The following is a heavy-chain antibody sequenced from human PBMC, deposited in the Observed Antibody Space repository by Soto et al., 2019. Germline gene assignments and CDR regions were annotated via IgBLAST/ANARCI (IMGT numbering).Heavy chain of an antibody. D-gene: IGHD2-2*01. Sequence: GASVKVSCKASGYTFTSYDINWVRQATGQGLEWMGWMNPNSGNTGYAQKFQGRVTMTRNTSISTAYMELSSLRSEDTAVYYCARAIVVVPAAPLWAFAIWGQGTMVTVSS. CDR3: ARAIVVVPAAPLWAFAI. CDR2: MNPNSGNT. CDR1: GYTFTSYD. J-gene: IGHJ3*02. V-gene: IGHV1-8*01.